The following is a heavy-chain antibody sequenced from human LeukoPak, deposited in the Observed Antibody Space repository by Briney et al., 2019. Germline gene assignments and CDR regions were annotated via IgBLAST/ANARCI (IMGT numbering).Heavy chain of an antibody. D-gene: IGHD6-19*01. J-gene: IGHJ4*02. CDR3: ARGAAVAAELDY. CDR2: ISAYNGNT. V-gene: IGHV1-18*01. CDR1: GGTFSSYA. Sequence: ASVKVSCKASGGTFSSYAINWVRQAPGQGLEWMGWISAYNGNTNYAQKLQGRVTMTTDTSTSTAYMELRSLRSDDTAVYYCARGAAVAAELDYWGQGTLVTVSS.